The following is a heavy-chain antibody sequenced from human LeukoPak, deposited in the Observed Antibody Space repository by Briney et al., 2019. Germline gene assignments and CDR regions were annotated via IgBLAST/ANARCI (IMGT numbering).Heavy chain of an antibody. D-gene: IGHD1-26*01. Sequence: SETLSLTCAVSGYSISSDYYWGWIRPPPGKGLEWIGSMYHSGTSYYNPSLKSRVTVSLDTSKNQFSLRLSSVIAADTAVYYCARQVIGSHYHDYWGQGTLVTVSS. CDR1: GYSISSDYY. J-gene: IGHJ4*02. CDR3: ARQVIGSHYHDY. CDR2: MYHSGTS. V-gene: IGHV4-38-2*01.